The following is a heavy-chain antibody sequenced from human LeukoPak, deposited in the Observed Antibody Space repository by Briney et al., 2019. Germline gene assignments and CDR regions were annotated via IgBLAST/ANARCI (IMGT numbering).Heavy chain of an antibody. D-gene: IGHD3-10*01. V-gene: IGHV1-18*01. J-gene: IGHJ5*02. CDR3: ARDRGLVRHTNWLDP. CDR2: INTFNSDP. CDR1: GYTFTNYG. Sequence: ASVKVSCKALGYTFTNYGISWVRQAPGQGLEWLGRINTFNSDPNYAQKFQDRITVTTDKSTTTAYMELKNLTSDDTAVYCCARDRGLVRHTNWLDPWGQGTLVTVSS.